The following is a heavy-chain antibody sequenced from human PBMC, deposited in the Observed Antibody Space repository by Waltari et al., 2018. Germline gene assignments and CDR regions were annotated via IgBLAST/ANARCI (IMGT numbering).Heavy chain of an antibody. CDR1: GFTFDSYG. D-gene: IGHD6-6*01. V-gene: IGHV3-33*01. CDR2: IWLEGGAK. J-gene: IGHJ5*02. Sequence: QVQLVESGGGVVQSGRALRLSCVASGFTFDSYGMHWVRQAPGKGGGVVELIWLEGGAKDNAESVKGLFTVSRDNSKNTFYLQLNSLRAEDTAVYYCARDMHSSSSAVGWLDPWGQGTLVTVSS. CDR3: ARDMHSSSSAVGWLDP.